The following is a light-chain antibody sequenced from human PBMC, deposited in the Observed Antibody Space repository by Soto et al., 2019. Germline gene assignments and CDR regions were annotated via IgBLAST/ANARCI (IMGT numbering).Light chain of an antibody. J-gene: IGKJ1*01. CDR3: QQYSFFWT. CDR2: DAS. Sequence: DIQMTQSPSPLSSSLREKVTNNRRASQSISRWLAWYQQKPGNAPKLLIHDASSLESGVPSRFSGSGSGTEFTLTISSLQPDDFATYYCQQYSFFWTFGQGTKVDIK. CDR1: QSISRW. V-gene: IGKV1-5*01.